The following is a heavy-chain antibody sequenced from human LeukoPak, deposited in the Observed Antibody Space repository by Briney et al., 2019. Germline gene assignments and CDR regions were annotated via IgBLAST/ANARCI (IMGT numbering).Heavy chain of an antibody. CDR3: AEWNSVYWYFDL. D-gene: IGHD1-1*01. CDR2: IYSGGST. Sequence: GGSLRLSCAASGFTVSSNYMSWVRQAPGKGLEWVSVIYSGGSTYYADSVKGRFTISRDNSKNTLHLQMNSLRAEDTALYYCAEWNSVYWYFDLWGRGTLVTVSS. V-gene: IGHV3-53*01. J-gene: IGHJ2*01. CDR1: GFTVSSNY.